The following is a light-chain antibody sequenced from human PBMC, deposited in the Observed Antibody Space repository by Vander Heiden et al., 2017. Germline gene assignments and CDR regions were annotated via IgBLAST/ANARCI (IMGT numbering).Light chain of an antibody. Sequence: DIQMTQSPSPLSASVGDRDTITRPASQGISHYLAWFQQKPGKAPKSLIYAASSLQSGVPSKCGGSGSRTDFTLTISSLQPEDFATYYCQQYNSYPLTFGGGTKVEIK. J-gene: IGKJ4*01. V-gene: IGKV1-16*02. CDR2: AAS. CDR1: QGISHY. CDR3: QQYNSYPLT.